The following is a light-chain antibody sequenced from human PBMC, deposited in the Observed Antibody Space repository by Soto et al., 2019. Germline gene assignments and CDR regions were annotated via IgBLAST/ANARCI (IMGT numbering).Light chain of an antibody. CDR3: CSYPSSDTYA. CDR1: SSDVGGYDF. V-gene: IGLV2-14*01. CDR2: DVS. J-gene: IGLJ1*01. Sequence: QSVLTQPASASGAPGQSITISCTGTSSDVGGYDFVSWYQQHPGKAPKVMIYDVSNRPSGVSNRFSGSKSGNTASLTISELQAEDEADYYCCSYPSSDTYAFGPGTKVTVL.